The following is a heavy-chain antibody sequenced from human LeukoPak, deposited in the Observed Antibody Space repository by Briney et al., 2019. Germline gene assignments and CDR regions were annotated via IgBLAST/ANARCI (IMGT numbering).Heavy chain of an antibody. Sequence: GGPLTLSCAASGFSFISDIMSWVRQPPGMGLEWVSLIGTSGDTYYADSVKGRFTISRDNSNNTLYLQMNSLRAEGTAVHYCAKNRLGDVWGKGTTVTVSS. J-gene: IGHJ6*04. V-gene: IGHV3-23*01. CDR1: GFSFISDI. CDR2: IGTSGDT. CDR3: AKNRLGDV. D-gene: IGHD6-25*01.